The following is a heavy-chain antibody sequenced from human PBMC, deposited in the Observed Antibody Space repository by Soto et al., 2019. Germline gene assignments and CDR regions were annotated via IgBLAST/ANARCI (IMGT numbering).Heavy chain of an antibody. V-gene: IGHV3-20*01. Sequence: GSLRLSCAASGFTFDDYGMSWVRQAPGKGLEWVSGINWNGGSTGYADSVKGRFTISRDNAKNSLYLQMNSLRAEDTALYHCARRAGYCSGGSCYATSDLDYWGQGTLVTVSS. CDR3: ARRAGYCSGGSCYATSDLDY. D-gene: IGHD2-15*01. CDR2: INWNGGST. J-gene: IGHJ4*02. CDR1: GFTFDDYG.